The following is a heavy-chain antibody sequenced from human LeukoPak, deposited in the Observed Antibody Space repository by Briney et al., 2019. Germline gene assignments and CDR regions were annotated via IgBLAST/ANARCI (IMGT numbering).Heavy chain of an antibody. CDR1: GFTFTDYY. D-gene: IGHD5-18*01. Sequence: GSLRLSCATSGFTFTDYYMSWIRQPPGKGLEWIGEINHSGSTNYNPSLKSRVTISVDTSKNQFSLKLSSVTAADTAVYYCARMGDTARVDYWGQGTLVTVSS. CDR3: ARMGDTARVDY. CDR2: INHSGST. V-gene: IGHV4-34*01. J-gene: IGHJ4*02.